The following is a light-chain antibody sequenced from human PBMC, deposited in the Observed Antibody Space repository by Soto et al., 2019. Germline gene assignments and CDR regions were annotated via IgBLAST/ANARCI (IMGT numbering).Light chain of an antibody. V-gene: IGKV3-20*01. CDR1: QTVPNNY. CDR3: QQYGASPLT. J-gene: IGKJ4*01. CDR2: GAS. Sequence: EIVLTQSPGTLSLSAGDGLSLSCRASQTVPNNYLAWYHQKPDQAPRLLIFGASNRATGIPDRFGGSGSGTDFTLSISRLEPEDFAVYYCQQYGASPLTFGGGARLEVK.